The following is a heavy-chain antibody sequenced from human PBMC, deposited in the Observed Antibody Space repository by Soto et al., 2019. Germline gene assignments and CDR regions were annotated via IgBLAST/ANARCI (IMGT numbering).Heavy chain of an antibody. CDR2: IYWNDDK. D-gene: IGHD3-3*01. CDR3: AQRRVMDFWSGPTMDV. V-gene: IGHV2-5*01. Sequence: SGPTLVNPTQTLTLTCTFSGFSLSTSGVGVGWIRQPPGKALECLALIYWNDDKRYSPSLKSRLTITKDTSKNQVVLTMTNMDPVDTATYYCAQRRVMDFWSGPTMDVWGQGTAVTVSS. J-gene: IGHJ6*02. CDR1: GFSLSTSGVG.